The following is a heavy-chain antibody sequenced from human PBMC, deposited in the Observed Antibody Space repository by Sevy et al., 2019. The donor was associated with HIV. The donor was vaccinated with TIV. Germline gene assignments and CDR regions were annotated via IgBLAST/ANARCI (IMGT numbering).Heavy chain of an antibody. J-gene: IGHJ5*02. CDR3: GRGGPSRTIAKIAGTKGNWFDP. CDR2: IYYSGST. D-gene: IGHD1-20*01. V-gene: IGHV4-59*01. CDR1: GGSISSYY. Sequence: SETLSLTCTVSGGSISSYYWSWIRQPPGKGLEWIGYIYYSGSTNYNPSLKSRVTISVDTSKNQFSLKLRSVTAADTGVYYWGRGGPSRTIAKIAGTKGNWFDPWGQGTLVTVSS.